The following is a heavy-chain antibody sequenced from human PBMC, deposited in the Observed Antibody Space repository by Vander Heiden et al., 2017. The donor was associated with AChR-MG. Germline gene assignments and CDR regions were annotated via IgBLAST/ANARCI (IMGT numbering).Heavy chain of an antibody. J-gene: IGHJ4*02. CDR3: ACLSDYYGSGSDY. V-gene: IGHV4-39*01. CDR1: GGSISSSSYY. D-gene: IGHD3-10*01. Sequence: QLQLQESGPGLVKPSETLSLTCTVSGGSISSSSYYWGWIRQPPGKGLEWIGSIYYSGGTYYNPSLKSRVTISVDTSKNQFSLKLSSVTAADTAVYYCACLSDYYGSGSDYWGQGTLVTVSS. CDR2: IYYSGGT.